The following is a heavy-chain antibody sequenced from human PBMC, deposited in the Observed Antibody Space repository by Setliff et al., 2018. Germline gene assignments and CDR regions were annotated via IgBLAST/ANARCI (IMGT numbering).Heavy chain of an antibody. CDR3: AKDREAVAGHPDWYYGMDV. V-gene: IGHV1-69-2*01. J-gene: IGHJ6*02. CDR2: VDPEDGET. Sequence: SCKASGYTFTDYYIHWVQQAPGKGLEWMGRVDPEDGETIYAEKFQGRVTITADTSTDTAYMELSSLRSEDTAVYYCAKDREAVAGHPDWYYGMDVWGQGTTVTVSS. D-gene: IGHD6-19*01. CDR1: GYTFTDYY.